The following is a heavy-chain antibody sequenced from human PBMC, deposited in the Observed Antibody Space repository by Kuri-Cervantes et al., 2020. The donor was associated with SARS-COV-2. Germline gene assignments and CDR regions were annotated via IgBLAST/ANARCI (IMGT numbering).Heavy chain of an antibody. J-gene: IGHJ6*02. CDR3: ARRYDFWSGYLAMDV. CDR2: INHSGST. Sequence: GSLRPSCAAYGGSSSGYYWSWIRQPPGKGLEWIGEINHSGSTNYNPSLKSRVTISVDKSKNQFSLKLSSVTAADTAVYYCARRYDFWSGYLAMDVWGQGTTVTVSS. CDR1: GGSSSGYY. V-gene: IGHV4-34*01. D-gene: IGHD3-3*01.